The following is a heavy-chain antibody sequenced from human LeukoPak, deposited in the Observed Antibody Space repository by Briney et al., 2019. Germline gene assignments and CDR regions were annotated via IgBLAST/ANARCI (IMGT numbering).Heavy chain of an antibody. V-gene: IGHV4-34*01. CDR2: INHSGST. CDR3: ARGEITRTHGIFGTNYYYYGMDV. D-gene: IGHD3-3*01. Sequence: SETLSLTCAVYGGSFSGYYWSWIRQPPGKGLEWIGEINHSGSTNYNPSLKSRVTISIDTSKNQFSLNLSSVTAADTAVYYCARGEITRTHGIFGTNYYYYGMDVWGRGTTVTVSS. J-gene: IGHJ6*02. CDR1: GGSFSGYY.